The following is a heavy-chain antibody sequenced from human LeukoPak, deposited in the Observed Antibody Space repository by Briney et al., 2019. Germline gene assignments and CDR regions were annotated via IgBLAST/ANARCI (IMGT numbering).Heavy chain of an antibody. CDR2: IYYSGST. Sequence: PSETLSLTCTVSGGSISSSSYYWGWIRQPPGKGLEWIGSIYYSGSTYYNPSLKSRVTISVDTSKNQFSLKLSSVTAADTAVYYCARRVLLWFGGGPEFDYWGQGTLVTVSS. CDR1: GGSISSSSYY. J-gene: IGHJ4*02. D-gene: IGHD3-10*01. V-gene: IGHV4-39*01. CDR3: ARRVLLWFGGGPEFDY.